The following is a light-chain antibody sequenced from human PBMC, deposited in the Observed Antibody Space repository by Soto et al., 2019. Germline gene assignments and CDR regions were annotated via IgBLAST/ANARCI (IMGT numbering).Light chain of an antibody. CDR2: GAS. CDR3: QQYGSSLLFT. J-gene: IGKJ3*01. Sequence: EIVLTQSPGTLSLSPGERATLSCRASQSVSSSYLAWYQQKPGQAPRLLIYGASSRATGIPDRFSGSGYGTDLTLTMSRLEPKDFAVYYCQQYGSSLLFTFGPGTKVDI. CDR1: QSVSSSY. V-gene: IGKV3-20*01.